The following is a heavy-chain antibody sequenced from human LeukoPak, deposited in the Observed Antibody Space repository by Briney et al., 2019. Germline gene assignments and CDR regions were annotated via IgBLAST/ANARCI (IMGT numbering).Heavy chain of an antibody. CDR1: GFTFSSYG. J-gene: IGHJ4*02. CDR3: AKDKYSSGSIFDY. V-gene: IGHV3-30*02. D-gene: IGHD6-19*01. Sequence: GGSQRLSCAASGFTFSSYGMHWVRQAPGKGLEWVAFIRYDGSNKYYADSVKGRFTISRDNSKNTLYLQMNSLRAEDTAVYYCAKDKYSSGSIFDYWGQGTLVTVSS. CDR2: IRYDGSNK.